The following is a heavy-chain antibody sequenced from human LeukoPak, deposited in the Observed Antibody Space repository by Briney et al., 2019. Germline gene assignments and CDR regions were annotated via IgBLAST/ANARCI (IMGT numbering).Heavy chain of an antibody. V-gene: IGHV3-30*02. CDR2: IRYDGSNK. Sequence: PGGSLRLSCAASGFTFSSYGMHWVRQAPGKGLEWVAFIRYDGSNKYYADSVKGRFTISRDNSKNTLYLQMNSLRAEDTAVYYCARSSGYSYGWCVYWGQGTLVTVSS. CDR1: GFTFSSYG. J-gene: IGHJ4*02. CDR3: ARSSGYSYGWCVY. D-gene: IGHD5-18*01.